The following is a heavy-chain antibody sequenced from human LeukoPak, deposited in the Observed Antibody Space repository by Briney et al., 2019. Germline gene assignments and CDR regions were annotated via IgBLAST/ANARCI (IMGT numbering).Heavy chain of an antibody. CDR2: IYYSGST. J-gene: IGHJ5*02. CDR1: GGSISSSSYY. CDR3: ARNRLRWFDP. Sequence: SETLSLTCTVSGGSISSSSYYWGWIRQPPGKGLEWIGSIYYSGSTYYNPSLKSRVTISVDTSKNQFSLKLSSVTAADTAVYYCARNRLRWFDPWGQGTLVTVSS. D-gene: IGHD3-16*01. V-gene: IGHV4-39*07.